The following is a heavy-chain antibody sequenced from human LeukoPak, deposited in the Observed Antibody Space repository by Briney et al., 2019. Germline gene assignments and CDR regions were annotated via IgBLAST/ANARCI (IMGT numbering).Heavy chain of an antibody. J-gene: IGHJ6*02. V-gene: IGHV4-59*08. CDR3: ARVNYYYGMDV. CDR1: GGSISSYY. Sequence: SETLSLTCTVSGGSISSYYWSWIRQPPGKGLEWIGYTYYSGSTNCNPSLKSRVTISVDTSKNQFSLKLSSVTAADTAVYYCARVNYYYGMDVWGQGTTVTVSS. CDR2: TYYSGST.